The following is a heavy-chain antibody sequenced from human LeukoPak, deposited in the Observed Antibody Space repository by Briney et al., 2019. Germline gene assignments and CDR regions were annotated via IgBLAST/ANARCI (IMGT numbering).Heavy chain of an antibody. J-gene: IGHJ4*01. CDR3: ARDAQRGFDYSNSLEY. V-gene: IGHV3-33*01. D-gene: IGHD4-11*01. Sequence: PGGSLRLSCAASGFIFSHYGMHWVRQAPGKGLEWLAVIWSDATNRFYGASVKGRFTISRDNSQNTVFLQMNSLRAEDTAIYYCARDAQRGFDYSNSLEYWGHGTLVTVSS. CDR1: GFIFSHYG. CDR2: IWSDATNR.